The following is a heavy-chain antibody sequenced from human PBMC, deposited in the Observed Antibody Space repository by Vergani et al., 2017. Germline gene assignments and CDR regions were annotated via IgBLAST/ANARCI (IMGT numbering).Heavy chain of an antibody. D-gene: IGHD6-19*01. CDR1: GYSFPSYW. V-gene: IGHV5-10-1*01. CDR3: ARQVAVAGKWWGPYYYYGMDV. Sequence: EVQLVQSGADVKKRGESLRLSCKGSGYSFPSYWISWVRQMPGKGLEWMGRIDPSDSYTNYRPSFQGHVTISADKSISTAYLQWSSLKASDTAMYYCARQVAVAGKWWGPYYYYGMDVWGQGTTVTVSS. CDR2: IDPSDSYT. J-gene: IGHJ6*02.